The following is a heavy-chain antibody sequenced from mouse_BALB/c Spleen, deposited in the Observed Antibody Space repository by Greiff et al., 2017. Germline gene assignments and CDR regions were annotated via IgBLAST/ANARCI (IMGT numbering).Heavy chain of an antibody. CDR1: GFTFSSYG. J-gene: IGHJ4*01. V-gene: IGHV5-6-3*01. CDR2: INSNGGST. CDR3: ARDRDYRYAYYYAMDY. D-gene: IGHD2-14*01. Sequence: DVKLVESGGGLVQPGGSLKLSCAASGFTFSSYGMSWVRQTPDKRLELVATINSNGGSTYYPDSVKGRFTISRDNAKNTLYLQMSSLKSEDTAMYYCARDRDYRYAYYYAMDYWGQGTSVTVSS.